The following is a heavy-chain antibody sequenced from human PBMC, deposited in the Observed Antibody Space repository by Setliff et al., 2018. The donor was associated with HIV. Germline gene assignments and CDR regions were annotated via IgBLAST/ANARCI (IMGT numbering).Heavy chain of an antibody. CDR3: ATRIRDGHRGYGYFDF. CDR2: FDPEDNKI. D-gene: IGHD5-12*01. V-gene: IGHV1-24*01. J-gene: IGHJ4*02. Sequence: ASVKVSCKVSGYTVTELSINWVRQAPGKGPEWMGGFDPEDNKIVYAQKFQGRVTTTEDTSTDTAYMELSSLRPEDTAVYYCATRIRDGHRGYGYFDFWGQGTLVT. CDR1: GYTVTELS.